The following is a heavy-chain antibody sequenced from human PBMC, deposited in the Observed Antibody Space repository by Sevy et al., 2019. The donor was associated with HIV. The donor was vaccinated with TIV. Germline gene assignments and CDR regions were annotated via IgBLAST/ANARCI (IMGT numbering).Heavy chain of an antibody. CDR1: GFPFRSYW. V-gene: IGHV3-7*03. CDR3: ARGSSSWYNLYYYYYMDV. J-gene: IGHJ6*03. CDR2: IKEDGSEK. D-gene: IGHD6-13*01. Sequence: GGSLRLSCAASGFPFRSYWMSWVRQAPGKGLEWVANIKEDGSEKYYVDSVKGRFTISRDNAKNSLFLQMNSLRAEDTAVYYCARGSSSWYNLYYYYYMDVWGKGTTLTVSS.